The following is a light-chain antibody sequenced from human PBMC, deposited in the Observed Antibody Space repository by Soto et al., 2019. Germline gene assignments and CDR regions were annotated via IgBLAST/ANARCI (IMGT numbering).Light chain of an antibody. CDR3: MQALHART. J-gene: IGKJ1*01. CDR1: QSLLHSNGNTY. V-gene: IGKV2-28*01. Sequence: EIVVTQSPLSLPVTPGEPASISCKSSQSLLHSNGNTYLDWYLQKPGQSPQLLIYLGSNRASGAPDRFSGSGSGIDFILNISRVEAEDVGVYYCMQALHARTFGQGTKVEIK. CDR2: LGS.